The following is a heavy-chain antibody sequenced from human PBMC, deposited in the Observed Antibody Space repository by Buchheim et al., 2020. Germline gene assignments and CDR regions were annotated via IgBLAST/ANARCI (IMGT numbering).Heavy chain of an antibody. D-gene: IGHD1-26*01. CDR2: IYYSGST. CDR3: ARRLKTATNNWFDP. V-gene: IGHV4-39*01. Sequence: QLQLQESGPGLVKPSETLSPTCTVSGGSISSSSYYWGWIRQPPGKGLEWIGSIYYSGSTYYNPARKSRVTRTGDTSKNQFSLKLSSVTAADTAVYYCARRLKTATNNWFDPWGQGTL. CDR1: GGSISSSSYY. J-gene: IGHJ5*02.